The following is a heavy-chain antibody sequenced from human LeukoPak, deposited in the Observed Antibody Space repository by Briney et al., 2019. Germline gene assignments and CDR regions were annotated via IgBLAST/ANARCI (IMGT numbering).Heavy chain of an antibody. Sequence: ASVTVSFTASTSYYMHWVRQAPGHGLEWMGIINPSGGSTSYAQKFQGRVTMTRDTSTSTVYMELSSLRSEDTAVYYCATGRGPAAYYYYYGMDVWGQGTTVTVSS. D-gene: IGHD2-2*01. CDR2: INPSGGST. V-gene: IGHV1-46*01. CDR3: ATGRGPAAYYYYYGMDV. CDR1: TSYY. J-gene: IGHJ6*02.